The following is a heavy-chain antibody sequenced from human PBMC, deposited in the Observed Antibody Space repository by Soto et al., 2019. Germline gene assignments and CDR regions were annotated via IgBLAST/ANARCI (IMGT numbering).Heavy chain of an antibody. CDR1: GGTFSSYT. Sequence: GASVKVSCKASGGTFSSYTSSWVRQAPGQGLEWMGRIIPILGIANCAQKFQGRVTITADKSTSTAYMELSSLRSEDTAVYYCARSPPDFWSGYYNYYYYMDVWGKGTTVTVSS. CDR3: ARSPPDFWSGYYNYYYYMDV. V-gene: IGHV1-69*02. CDR2: IIPILGIA. D-gene: IGHD3-3*01. J-gene: IGHJ6*03.